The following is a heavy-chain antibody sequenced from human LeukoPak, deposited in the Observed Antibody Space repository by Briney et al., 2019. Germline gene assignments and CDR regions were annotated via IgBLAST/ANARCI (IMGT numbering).Heavy chain of an antibody. D-gene: IGHD3-9*01. CDR3: ARARYANAWYAFDM. J-gene: IGHJ3*02. Sequence: SETLSLTCTVSGGPVSSYYWSWIPRPPGRGLEWIAYLSHSGSSDSNPSLASRVTTLVDTSKNQFCLKLTSVTAADTAVYYCARARYANAWYAFDMWGHGTMVTVSS. V-gene: IGHV4-59*02. CDR2: LSHSGSS. CDR1: GGPVSSYY.